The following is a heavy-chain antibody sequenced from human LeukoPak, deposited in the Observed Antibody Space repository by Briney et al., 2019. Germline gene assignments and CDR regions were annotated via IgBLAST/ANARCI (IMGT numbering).Heavy chain of an antibody. Sequence: PSETLSLTCTVSGGSISSSSYYWGWIRQPPGKGLEWIGSIYYSGSTYYNPSLKSRVTISVDTSKNQFSLKLSSVTAADTAVYYCARVNFLNYYDSSGYYEDYWGQGTLVTVSS. J-gene: IGHJ4*02. CDR2: IYYSGST. D-gene: IGHD3-22*01. CDR1: GGSISSSSYY. CDR3: ARVNFLNYYDSSGYYEDY. V-gene: IGHV4-39*07.